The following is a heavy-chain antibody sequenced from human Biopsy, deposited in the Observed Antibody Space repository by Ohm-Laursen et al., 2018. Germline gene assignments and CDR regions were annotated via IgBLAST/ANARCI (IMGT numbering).Heavy chain of an antibody. Sequence: PPGTLSLTCTVSGDSLTSGPENWSWIRQSPGQGLEYIGFIYSGGNTNYNPSLKNRVTMSVDTSKNQFYLKLYSVTAADTAVYYCARGRRTSGWPYFDNWGRGALVIVSP. CDR2: IYSGGNT. CDR1: GDSLTSGPEN. CDR3: ARGRRTSGWPYFDN. D-gene: IGHD6-19*01. V-gene: IGHV4-61*01. J-gene: IGHJ4*02.